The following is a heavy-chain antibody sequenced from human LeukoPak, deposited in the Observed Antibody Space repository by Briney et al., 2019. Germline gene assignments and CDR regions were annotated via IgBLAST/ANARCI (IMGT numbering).Heavy chain of an antibody. CDR3: AKSHSVAQRGYFDY. CDR2: VANSGVGT. D-gene: IGHD4-23*01. CDR1: GFTFTTYA. V-gene: IGHV3-23*01. J-gene: IGHJ4*02. Sequence: GGSLRLSCAASGFTFTTYAMSWVRQAPGKGLEWVSTVANSGVGTYYADSVRGRFTISRDNSRNTVYLQINSLRAEDTAVYYCAKSHSVAQRGYFDYWGQGTLVTVSS.